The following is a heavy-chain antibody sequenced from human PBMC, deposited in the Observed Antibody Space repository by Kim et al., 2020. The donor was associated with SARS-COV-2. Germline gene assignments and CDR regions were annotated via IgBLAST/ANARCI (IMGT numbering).Heavy chain of an antibody. CDR3: VRDLGWDGDS. CDR2: INNDESRI. J-gene: IGHJ4*02. Sequence: GGSLRLSCAGSGFTFSDYWMHWVRQAPGKGLVWVSRINNDESRITYADSVKGRFTISRDNAKNTVYLQMTKMRAEDTAVYYCVRDLGWDGDSWGQGTLVIVSS. CDR1: GFTFSDYW. V-gene: IGHV3-74*03. D-gene: IGHD1-26*01.